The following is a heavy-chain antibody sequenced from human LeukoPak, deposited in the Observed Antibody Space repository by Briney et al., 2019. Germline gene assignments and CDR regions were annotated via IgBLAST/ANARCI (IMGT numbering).Heavy chain of an antibody. V-gene: IGHV3-66*02. J-gene: IGHJ4*02. CDR3: ASRCSGGSCPLDY. CDR2: IYSGGRT. Sequence: GGSLRLSCAASGFTVSSNYMSWVREAPGKGLEWVSVIYSGGRTYYADSVKGRFTISRDNSKNTLYLQMNSLRAEDTAVYYCASRCSGGSCPLDYWGQGTLVAVSS. CDR1: GFTVSSNY. D-gene: IGHD2-15*01.